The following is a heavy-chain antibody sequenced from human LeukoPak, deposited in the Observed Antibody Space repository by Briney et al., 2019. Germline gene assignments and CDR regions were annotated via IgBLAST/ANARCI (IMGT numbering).Heavy chain of an antibody. CDR1: GFSFNGYA. D-gene: IGHD6-19*01. J-gene: IGHJ4*02. CDR3: TKDLMTGFSSGWYLAY. Sequence: TGGSLRLSCEGSGFSFNGYAMSWVRQAPGKGLEWVAVTGGSDGNTHYADSVKGRFSISRDTSENRLFLQMNSLRPDDSALYYCTKDLMTGFSSGWYLAYWGQGTLVTVSS. CDR2: TGGSDGNT. V-gene: IGHV3-23*01.